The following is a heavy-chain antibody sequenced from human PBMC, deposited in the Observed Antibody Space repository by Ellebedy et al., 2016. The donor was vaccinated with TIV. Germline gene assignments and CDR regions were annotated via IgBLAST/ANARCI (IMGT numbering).Heavy chain of an antibody. CDR2: SNPDGSIT. CDR1: GFTFSDHW. CDR3: ATNRRVGSIDY. D-gene: IGHD1-26*01. J-gene: IGHJ4*02. Sequence: GESLKISCAASGFTFSDHWMHWVRQAPGKGLVWVSRSNPDGSITNYADSVKGRFTMSRDSAKNTAYLQMNSLRAEDTAVYYCATNRRVGSIDYWGQGTLVTVSS. V-gene: IGHV3-74*01.